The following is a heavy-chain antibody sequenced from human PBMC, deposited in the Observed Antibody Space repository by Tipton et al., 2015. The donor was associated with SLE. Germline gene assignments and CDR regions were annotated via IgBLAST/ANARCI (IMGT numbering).Heavy chain of an antibody. D-gene: IGHD6-19*01. J-gene: IGHJ4*02. Sequence: TLSLTCAVYGGSFSGYYWSWIRQPPGKGLEWIGEINHSGSTNYNPSLKSRLTISVDTSKNQFSLQLRSVTAADTAVYYCARTGPRVRGYSSGRYEAVGYWGQGTLVTVSS. CDR1: GGSFSGYY. V-gene: IGHV4-34*01. CDR3: ARTGPRVRGYSSGRYEAVGY. CDR2: INHSGST.